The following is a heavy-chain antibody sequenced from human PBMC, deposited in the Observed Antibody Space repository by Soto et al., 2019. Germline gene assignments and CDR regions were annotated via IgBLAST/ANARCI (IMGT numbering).Heavy chain of an antibody. J-gene: IGHJ6*02. D-gene: IGHD6-13*01. CDR3: TTELYSSSQFYYDYGMDV. Sequence: PGASVRLSYAASGFTFSNAGMSLVRQGPGVGLEWVGRIKSKTDGGTRDYAAHVKGRFNISRDDSKNTLYLPMNSLKTEDTVVYYCTTELYSSSQFYYDYGMDVWGQGT. CDR2: IKSKTDGGTR. CDR1: GFTFSNAG. V-gene: IGHV3-15*01.